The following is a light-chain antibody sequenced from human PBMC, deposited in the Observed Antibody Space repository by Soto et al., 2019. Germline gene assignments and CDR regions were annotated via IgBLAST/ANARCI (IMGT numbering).Light chain of an antibody. Sequence: DIQMTQSPSSLSASVGDRVTITCQASQDISNYLNWYQQKPGKAPKLLIYDASNLETGFPSRFSGSGSGTDFTYTISSLQPEDIATYYCKQYDNRPQTFGQGTKVEIK. CDR3: KQYDNRPQT. J-gene: IGKJ1*01. CDR1: QDISNY. CDR2: DAS. V-gene: IGKV1-33*01.